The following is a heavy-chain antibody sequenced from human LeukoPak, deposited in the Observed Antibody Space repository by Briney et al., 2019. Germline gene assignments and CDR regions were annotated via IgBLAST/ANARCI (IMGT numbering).Heavy chain of an antibody. CDR1: GFTFSSSN. V-gene: IGHV3-21*01. J-gene: IGHJ4*02. D-gene: IGHD3-10*01. CDR2: ISSSSSYI. CDR3: ARESLDYYGSGSYYYDY. Sequence: PGGSLRLSCAASGFTFSSSNMNWVRQAPGKGLEWVSSISSSSSYIYYADSVKGRFTISRDNAKNSLYLQMNSLRAEDTAVYYCARESLDYYGSGSYYYDYWGQGTLVTVSS.